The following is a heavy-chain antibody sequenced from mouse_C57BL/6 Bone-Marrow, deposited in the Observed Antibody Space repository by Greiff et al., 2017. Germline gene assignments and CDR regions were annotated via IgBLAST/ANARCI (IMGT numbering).Heavy chain of an antibody. Sequence: EVQLVESGGDLVQPGGSLKLSCAASGFTFSSYGMSWVRQTPDKRLEWVATISSGGSYTYYPDSVKGRFTISRDNAKNTLYLQMSSLKSEDTAMYYCARVFAYWGQGTLVTVSA. CDR2: ISSGGSYT. CDR3: ARVFAY. J-gene: IGHJ3*01. V-gene: IGHV5-6*01. CDR1: GFTFSSYG.